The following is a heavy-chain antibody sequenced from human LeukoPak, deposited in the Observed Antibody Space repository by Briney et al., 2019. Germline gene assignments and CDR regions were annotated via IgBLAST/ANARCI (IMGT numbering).Heavy chain of an antibody. Sequence: PGGSLRLSCAASGFTFSNYGMNWVRQTPDKGLEWVASISSTSSYIYYTDSVRGRFTISRDNSKNSLYLQMNSLRTEDTALYYCAKDVGHRNGYSYGHDNWGQGTLVTVSS. CDR1: GFTFSNYG. D-gene: IGHD5-18*01. CDR3: AKDVGHRNGYSYGHDN. J-gene: IGHJ4*02. CDR2: ISSTSSYI. V-gene: IGHV3-21*04.